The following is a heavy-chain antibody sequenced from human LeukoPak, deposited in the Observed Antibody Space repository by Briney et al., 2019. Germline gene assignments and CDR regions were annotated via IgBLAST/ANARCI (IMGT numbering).Heavy chain of an antibody. D-gene: IGHD1-26*01. V-gene: IGHV4-59*01. Sequence: SETLSLTCTASGGSISSYYWSWIRQPPGKGLEWIGYIYYSGSTNYNPSLKSRVTISVDTSKNQFSLKLSSVTAADTAVYYCARGGAALTTFDYWGQGTLVTVSS. CDR3: ARGGAALTTFDY. J-gene: IGHJ4*02. CDR2: IYYSGST. CDR1: GGSISSYY.